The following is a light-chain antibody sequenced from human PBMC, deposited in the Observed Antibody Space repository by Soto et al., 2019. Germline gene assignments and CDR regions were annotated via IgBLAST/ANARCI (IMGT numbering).Light chain of an antibody. CDR2: DAS. J-gene: IGKJ5*01. CDR1: QSVSSY. CDR3: QQRSNWPIT. Sequence: EIVITHSPDTLSASPFARAHLXCRASQSVSSYLAWYQQKPGQAPRLLIYDASSRPTDIPARFSGSGSGTDFTLTISSLEPEDFALYYCQQRSNWPITFGQGTRLEIK. V-gene: IGKV3-11*01.